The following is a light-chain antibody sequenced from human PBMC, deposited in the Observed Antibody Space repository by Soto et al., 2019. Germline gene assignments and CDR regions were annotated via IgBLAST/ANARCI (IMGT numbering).Light chain of an antibody. CDR2: LGS. V-gene: IGKV2-28*01. CDR3: MQAP. J-gene: IGKJ3*01. CDR1: QSLLHSNGYNY. Sequence: DIVMTQSPLSLPVTPGEPASISCRSSQSLLHSNGYNYLDWYLQKPGQSPQLLIYLGSNRASGVPDRFSGSGSGTDFTLKISRVEAEDVGVHYCMQAPFGPGTKVDIK.